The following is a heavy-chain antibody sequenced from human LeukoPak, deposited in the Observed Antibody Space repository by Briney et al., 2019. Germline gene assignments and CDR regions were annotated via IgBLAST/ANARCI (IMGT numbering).Heavy chain of an antibody. V-gene: IGHV3-73*01. CDR1: GFTFSGCA. Sequence: GGSLRLSCAASGFTFSGCAVHWVRQAPGKGLEWVGRIGSKAFDYATVYAASAEGRFTISRDDSKHTAFLQMNSLKTEDTAVYYCTRHLDGIAAYDYWGQGSLVTVSS. CDR2: IGSKAFDYAT. D-gene: IGHD6-13*01. CDR3: TRHLDGIAAYDY. J-gene: IGHJ4*02.